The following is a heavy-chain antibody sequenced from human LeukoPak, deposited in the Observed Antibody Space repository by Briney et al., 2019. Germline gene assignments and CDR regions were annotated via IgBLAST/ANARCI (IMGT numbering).Heavy chain of an antibody. J-gene: IGHJ4*02. CDR1: GGSISSDY. CDR3: ARGANWGSPDY. CDR2: IYYSWTT. Sequence: PSETLSLTCTVSGGSISSDYWSWIRQSPGKGLEWSGYIYYSWTTSYNPSLKSRVTISLDTSKNQLSLKLSSVTAADTAVYYCARGANWGSPDYWGQGTLVTVSS. V-gene: IGHV4-59*01. D-gene: IGHD7-27*01.